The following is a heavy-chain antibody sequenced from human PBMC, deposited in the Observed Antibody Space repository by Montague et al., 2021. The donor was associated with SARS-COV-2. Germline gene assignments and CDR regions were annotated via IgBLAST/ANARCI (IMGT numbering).Heavy chain of an antibody. D-gene: IGHD3-22*01. Sequence: SETLSLTCTVSGATISSEYWSWIRQSPGKGLEWIGYMSYSGSATYKPSXXSRVAISRDTSKNQFSLTLIPATAADTAIYYCARTSDPSNFDSTGYYGAFDVWGQGTTVIVSS. CDR3: ARTSDPSNFDSTGYYGAFDV. J-gene: IGHJ3*01. CDR1: GATISSEY. CDR2: MSYSGSA. V-gene: IGHV4-59*01.